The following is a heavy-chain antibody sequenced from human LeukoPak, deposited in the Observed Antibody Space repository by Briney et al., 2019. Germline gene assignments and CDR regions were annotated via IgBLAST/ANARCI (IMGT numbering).Heavy chain of an antibody. CDR2: IYYSGST. CDR1: GGSISSSSYY. V-gene: IGHV4-39*01. D-gene: IGHD1-26*01. Sequence: PSETLSLTCTVSGGSISSSSYYWGWIRQPPGKGLEWIGSIYYSGSTYYNPSLKSRVTISVDTSKNQFSLKLSSVTAADTAVYYCARHRIGGATSYNWFDPWGQGTLVTVSS. CDR3: ARHRIGGATSYNWFDP. J-gene: IGHJ5*02.